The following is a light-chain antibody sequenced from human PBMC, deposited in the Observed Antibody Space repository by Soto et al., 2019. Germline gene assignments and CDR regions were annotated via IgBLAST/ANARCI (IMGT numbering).Light chain of an antibody. CDR3: QHSFTTPPT. J-gene: IGKJ1*01. CDR1: QSISNF. Sequence: DIQMTQSPSSLSASVGDRVTITCRASQSISNFLNWYQQKPGKAPQLLIYVASSLQSGVPSRFSGSGSGTDFTLTISSLQPEVFASYYCQHSFTTPPTFGQGTKVEI. V-gene: IGKV1-39*01. CDR2: VAS.